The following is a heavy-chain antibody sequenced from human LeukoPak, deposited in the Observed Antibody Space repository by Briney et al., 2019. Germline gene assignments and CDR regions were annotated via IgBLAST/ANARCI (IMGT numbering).Heavy chain of an antibody. CDR1: GFTFSSYS. CDR2: IKQDGSEK. V-gene: IGHV3-7*01. Sequence: GGSLRLSCAASGFTFSSYSMNWVRQTPGKGLEWVANIKQDGSEKNYVDSEKGRFTISRDNAKNSLSLRMNSLSAEDTAVYYCATGYSSGWYFYFQHWGQGSLVSVSS. CDR3: ATGYSSGWYFYFQH. D-gene: IGHD6-19*01. J-gene: IGHJ1*01.